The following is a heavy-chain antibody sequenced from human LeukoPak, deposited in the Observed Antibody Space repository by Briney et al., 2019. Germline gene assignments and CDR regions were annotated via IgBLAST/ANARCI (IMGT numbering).Heavy chain of an antibody. V-gene: IGHV1-8*03. CDR3: ARGSEYFEGGFNWFDP. CDR2: MNPNSGNT. J-gene: IGHJ5*02. CDR1: GYTFTSYD. Sequence: ASVTVSCKASGYTFTSYDINWVRQAPGQGLEWMGWMNPNSGNTGYAQKFQGRVTITRNTSISTAYMELSSLRSEDTAVYYCARGSEYFEGGFNWFDPWGQGTLVTVSS. D-gene: IGHD3-9*01.